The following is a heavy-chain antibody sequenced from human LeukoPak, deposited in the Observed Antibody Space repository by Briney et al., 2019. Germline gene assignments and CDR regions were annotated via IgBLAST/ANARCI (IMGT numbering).Heavy chain of an antibody. CDR2: INHSGST. V-gene: IGHV4-34*01. CDR3: ATYGMDV. J-gene: IGHJ6*02. Sequence: XPPGKGLEWIGEINHSGSTNYNPSLKSRVTISVDTSKNQFSLKLSSVTAADTAVYYCATYGMDVWGQGTTVTVSS.